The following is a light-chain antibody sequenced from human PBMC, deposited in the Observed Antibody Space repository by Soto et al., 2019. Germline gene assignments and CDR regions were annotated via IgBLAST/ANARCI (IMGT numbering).Light chain of an antibody. CDR3: QQYGSSAIT. Sequence: EIVLTQSPGTLSLSPGERATLSCRASQSVGSSYLAWYQQKPGPAPRLLIYGASSRATGIPDRFSGSGSGSDFTLTISRLEPEDFAVYYCQQYGSSAITFGQGTRLEIK. V-gene: IGKV3-20*01. CDR1: QSVGSSY. J-gene: IGKJ5*01. CDR2: GAS.